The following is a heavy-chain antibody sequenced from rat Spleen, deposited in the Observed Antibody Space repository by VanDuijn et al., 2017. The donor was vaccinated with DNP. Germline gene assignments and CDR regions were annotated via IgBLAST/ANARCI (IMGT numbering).Heavy chain of an antibody. J-gene: IGHJ2*01. D-gene: IGHD1-6*01. CDR1: GFTFSNSG. CDR3: TRGYYYTLDY. CDR2: ISYDGSST. V-gene: IGHV5-7*01. Sequence: EVQLVESGGGLVQPGRSLKLSCAASGFTFSNSGMAWVRQAPKKGLEWVAYISYDGSSTYYRDSVKGRFTISRDNAKSTLYLQMDSVRSDDTATYYCTRGYYYTLDYWGQGVMVTVSS.